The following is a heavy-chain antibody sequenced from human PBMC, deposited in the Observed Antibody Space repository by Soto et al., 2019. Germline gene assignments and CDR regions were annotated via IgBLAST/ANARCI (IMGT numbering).Heavy chain of an antibody. CDR1: GCTLSSYW. CDR2: IKPDGSKT. Sequence: GGSLRLSCAASGCTLSSYWMSWVRQAPGKGLEWVANIKPDGSKTNYVDSVKGRFTISRDNAKISLYLQLNSLRAEDSAVYYCATDPVRRDGHTLDYWGQGA. J-gene: IGHJ4*02. D-gene: IGHD3-10*01. CDR3: ATDPVRRDGHTLDY. V-gene: IGHV3-7*01.